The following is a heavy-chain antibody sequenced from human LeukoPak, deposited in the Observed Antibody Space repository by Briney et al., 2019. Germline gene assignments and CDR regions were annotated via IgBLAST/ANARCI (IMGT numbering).Heavy chain of an antibody. J-gene: IGHJ5*02. Sequence: ASVKVSCKASGYTFTTYAMHWVRQAPGQRLEWMGWIIAGNGNTKYSQKFQGRVTITRDTSASKAYMELSSLRSEDTAIYYCARFTMTRGWFDPWGQGTLVTVSS. D-gene: IGHD3-22*01. CDR3: ARFTMTRGWFDP. CDR1: GYTFTTYA. CDR2: IIAGNGNT. V-gene: IGHV1-3*01.